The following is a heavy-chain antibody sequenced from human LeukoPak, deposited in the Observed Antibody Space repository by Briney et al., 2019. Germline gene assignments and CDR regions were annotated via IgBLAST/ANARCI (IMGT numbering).Heavy chain of an antibody. D-gene: IGHD6-6*01. V-gene: IGHV4-59*01. CDR1: GGSISSYY. CDR3: ARDQSIAARPGYYYMDV. CDR2: IYYSGST. Sequence: SETLSLTCTVSGGSISSYYWSWIRQPPGKGLEWIGYIYYSGSTNYNPSLKSRVTISVDTSKNQFSLKLSSVTAADTAVYYCARDQSIAARPGYYYMDVWGKGTTVTVPS. J-gene: IGHJ6*03.